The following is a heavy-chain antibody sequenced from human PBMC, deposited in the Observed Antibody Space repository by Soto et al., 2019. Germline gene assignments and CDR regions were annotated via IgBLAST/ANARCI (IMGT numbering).Heavy chain of an antibody. CDR2: ISSSGSNT. CDR1: GFTFSNYA. Sequence: EVQLLDSGGGLVQPGGSLRLSCAASGFTFSNYAMSWVRQAPGKGLDWVSTISSSGSNTYYADSVKGRFSISRDNSKNTVYLEMKSLRAEDTAVYYCAKERLARGIDYWGQGTLVTVSS. D-gene: IGHD3-10*01. CDR3: AKERLARGIDY. J-gene: IGHJ4*02. V-gene: IGHV3-23*01.